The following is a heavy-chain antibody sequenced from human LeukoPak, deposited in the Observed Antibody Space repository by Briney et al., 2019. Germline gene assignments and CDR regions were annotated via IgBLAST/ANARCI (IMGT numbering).Heavy chain of an antibody. Sequence: PSETLSLTCTVSGGSISSSSYYWGWIRQPPGKGLEWIGSIYYSGSTYYNPSLKSRVTISVDTSKNQFSLKLSSVTAADTAVYYCARQVYYGGYYYYYMDVWGKGTTVTVSS. CDR3: ARQVYYGGYYYYYMDV. CDR1: GGSISSSSYY. V-gene: IGHV4-39*01. D-gene: IGHD3-10*01. J-gene: IGHJ6*03. CDR2: IYYSGST.